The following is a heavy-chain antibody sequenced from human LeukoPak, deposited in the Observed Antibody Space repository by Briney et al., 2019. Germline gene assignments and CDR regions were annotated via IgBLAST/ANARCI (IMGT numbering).Heavy chain of an antibody. V-gene: IGHV4-59*01. CDR2: IYYSGST. CDR1: GGSISSYY. Sequence: SETLSLTCTVSGGSISSYYWSWIRQPPGKGLEWIGYIYYSGSTNYNPSLKSRVTISVDTSKNQFSLKLSSVTAADTAVYYCARDLYSYGSPYYYYYGMDVWGQGTTVTVSS. D-gene: IGHD5-18*01. J-gene: IGHJ6*02. CDR3: ARDLYSYGSPYYYYYGMDV.